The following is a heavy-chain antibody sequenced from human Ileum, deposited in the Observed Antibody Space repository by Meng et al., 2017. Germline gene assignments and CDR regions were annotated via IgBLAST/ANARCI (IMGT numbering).Heavy chain of an antibody. CDR1: GGSISSREYY. CDR3: VRDPWGRDGYNGA. V-gene: IGHV4-39*07. D-gene: IGHD5-24*01. CDR2: IYYSGSTYSGST. J-gene: IGHJ5*02. Sequence: SETLSLTCTVSGGSISSREYYWTWIRQPPGKGLEWIGSIYYSGSTYSGSTYYSPSLKSRVTISGDTSKNQFSLKLTSVTAADTAVYYCVRDPWGRDGYNGAWGQGRLVTVSS.